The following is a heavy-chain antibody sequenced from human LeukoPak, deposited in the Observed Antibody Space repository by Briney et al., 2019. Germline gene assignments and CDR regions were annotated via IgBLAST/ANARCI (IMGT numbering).Heavy chain of an antibody. D-gene: IGHD3-16*01. Sequence: SETLSLTCTVSGGSISSYYWSWIRQPPGKGLEWIGYIYYSGSTNYNPSLKSRVTIPVDTSKNQFSLKLSSVTAADTAVYYCARKEGGATDYWGQGTLVTVSS. CDR1: GGSISSYY. J-gene: IGHJ4*02. V-gene: IGHV4-59*08. CDR3: ARKEGGATDY. CDR2: IYYSGST.